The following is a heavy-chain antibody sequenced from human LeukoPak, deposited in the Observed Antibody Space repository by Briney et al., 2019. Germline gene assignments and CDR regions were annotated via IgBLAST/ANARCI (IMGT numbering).Heavy chain of an antibody. Sequence: ASVKVSCKASGGTFSSYAISWVRQAPGQGLEWMGGIIPIFGTANYAQKFQGRVTITADESTSTAYMELSSLRSEDTAVYYCARKYYYGSGSYYTTPKSYYYGMDVWGQGTTVTVSS. CDR3: ARKYYYGSGSYYTTPKSYYYGMDV. V-gene: IGHV1-69*13. CDR1: GGTFSSYA. CDR2: IIPIFGTA. D-gene: IGHD3-10*01. J-gene: IGHJ6*02.